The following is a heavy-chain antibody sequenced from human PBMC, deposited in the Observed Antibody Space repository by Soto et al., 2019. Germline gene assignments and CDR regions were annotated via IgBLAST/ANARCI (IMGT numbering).Heavy chain of an antibody. CDR3: ARDADGFTVAGHFFDY. V-gene: IGHV3-48*03. Sequence: EVQLVESGGGLVQPGGSLRLSSAASGFTFSSYEMNWVRKAPGKGLEWVSYISSSGSTIYYADSVKGRFTISRDNAKNSLYLQMNSLRAEDTAVYYCARDADGFTVAGHFFDYWGQGTLVTVSS. CDR2: ISSSGSTI. CDR1: GFTFSSYE. J-gene: IGHJ4*02. D-gene: IGHD6-19*01.